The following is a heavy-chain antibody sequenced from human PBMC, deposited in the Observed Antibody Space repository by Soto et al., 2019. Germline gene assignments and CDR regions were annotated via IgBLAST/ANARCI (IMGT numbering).Heavy chain of an antibody. D-gene: IGHD2-15*01. CDR1: GGSISSGGYY. Sequence: PSETLSLTCTVSGGSISSGGYYWSWIRQHPGKGLEWIGYIYYSGSTYYNPSLKSRVTISVDTSKNQLSLKLSSVTAADTAVYYCASAPRYCSGGSCSYDAFDIWGQGTMVTVSS. V-gene: IGHV4-31*03. J-gene: IGHJ3*02. CDR3: ASAPRYCSGGSCSYDAFDI. CDR2: IYYSGST.